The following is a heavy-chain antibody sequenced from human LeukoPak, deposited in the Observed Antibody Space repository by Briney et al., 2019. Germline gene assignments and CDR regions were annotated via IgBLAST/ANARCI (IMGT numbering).Heavy chain of an antibody. CDR1: GGTFSSYA. Sequence: GASVKVSCKASGGTFSSYAISWVRQAPGQGLEWMGGIIPIFGTANYAQKFQGRVTITADESTSTAYMELSSLRSEDTAVYYCARDTTPGYSCGSYYFDYWGQGTLVTVSS. J-gene: IGHJ4*02. CDR2: IIPIFGTA. V-gene: IGHV1-69*13. CDR3: ARDTTPGYSCGSYYFDY. D-gene: IGHD5-18*01.